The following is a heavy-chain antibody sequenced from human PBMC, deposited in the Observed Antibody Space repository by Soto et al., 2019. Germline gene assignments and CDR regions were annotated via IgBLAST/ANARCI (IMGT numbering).Heavy chain of an antibody. CDR2: IIPIFGTA. V-gene: IGHV1-69*13. D-gene: IGHD6-6*01. Sequence: SVKVSCKASGVTFSSYAISWVRQAPGQGLEWMGGIIPIFGTANYAQKFQGRVTITADESTSTAYMELSSLRSEDTAVYYCARSVARQLAGLGGFDYWGQGTLVTVSS. CDR1: GVTFSSYA. J-gene: IGHJ4*02. CDR3: ARSVARQLAGLGGFDY.